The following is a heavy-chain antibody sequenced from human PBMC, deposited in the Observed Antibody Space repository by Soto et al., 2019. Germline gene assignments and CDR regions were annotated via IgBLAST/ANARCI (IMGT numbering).Heavy chain of an antibody. D-gene: IGHD3-16*01. CDR1: GYTFPSYG. V-gene: IGHV1-18*01. J-gene: IGHJ6*02. CDR3: ARSWVTGKGGIDV. CDR2: INGYTGNT. Sequence: ASVKVSCKASGYTFPSYGLSWVRQPPGQGLEWMGWINGYTGNTNYAQKFQGRVTMTTDTSTNTAYLDLWTLISDDTAVYCCARSWVTGKGGIDVWGQGTTVTVSS.